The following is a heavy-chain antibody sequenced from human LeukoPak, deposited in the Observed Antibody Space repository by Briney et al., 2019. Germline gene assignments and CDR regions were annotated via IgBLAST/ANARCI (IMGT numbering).Heavy chain of an antibody. CDR1: GGSISSSY. J-gene: IGHJ4*02. Sequence: SETLSLTCTVSGGSISSSYWSWIRQPAAQGLEWIGRIYTSGRSNYSPSLKSRVTMSVDTSKNQISLNLSSVTAADTAVYYCAKGESTSSPTGFDYWGQGTLVTVSS. D-gene: IGHD6-6*01. V-gene: IGHV4-4*07. CDR2: IYTSGRS. CDR3: AKGESTSSPTGFDY.